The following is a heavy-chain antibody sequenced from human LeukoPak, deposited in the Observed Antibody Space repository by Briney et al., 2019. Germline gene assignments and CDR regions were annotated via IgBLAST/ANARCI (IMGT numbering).Heavy chain of an antibody. CDR1: GFTFSNFW. Sequence: PGGSLRLSCSASGFTFSNFWMHWVRQTPGKGLVWVSHIQSDGSTTGYADSVKGRFTISRDNAKSTLYLLMNSLRAEDTAVYYFVRDLPGIGIDYWGQGTLVAVPS. V-gene: IGHV3-74*01. D-gene: IGHD2-15*01. CDR3: VRDLPGIGIDY. J-gene: IGHJ4*02. CDR2: IQSDGSTT.